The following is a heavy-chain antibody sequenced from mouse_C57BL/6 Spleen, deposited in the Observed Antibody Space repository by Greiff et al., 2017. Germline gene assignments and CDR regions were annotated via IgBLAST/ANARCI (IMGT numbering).Heavy chain of an antibody. CDR2: ITPRNGGT. CDR3: ARSPYYGPHYFDY. Sequence: QVQLQQPGTELVPPLSSFPLSFPSSFSTFPLSCLPCLPPRPGQGLALIGNITPRNGGTNYNEKFKSKATLTVDKSSSTAYMQLSSLTSEDSAVYYCARSPYYGPHYFDYWGQGTTLTVSS. D-gene: IGHD1-1*01. J-gene: IGHJ2*01. CDR1: FSTFPLSC. V-gene: IGHV1-53*01.